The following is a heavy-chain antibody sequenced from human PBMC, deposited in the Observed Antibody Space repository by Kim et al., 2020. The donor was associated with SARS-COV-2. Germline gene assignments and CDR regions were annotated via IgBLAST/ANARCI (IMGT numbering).Heavy chain of an antibody. V-gene: IGHV3-48*03. CDR3: ARDEGYCSSTSCYPVWGFDY. CDR2: ISSSGSTI. CDR1: GFTFSSYE. D-gene: IGHD2-2*01. Sequence: GSLRLSCAASGFTFSSYEMNWVRQAPGKGLELVSYISSSGSTIYYADSVKGRFTISRDNAKNSLYLQMNSLRAEDTAVYYCARDEGYCSSTSCYPVWGFDYWGQGTLVTVSS. J-gene: IGHJ4*02.